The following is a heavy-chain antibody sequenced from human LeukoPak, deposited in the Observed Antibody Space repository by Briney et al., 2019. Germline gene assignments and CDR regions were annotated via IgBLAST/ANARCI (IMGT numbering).Heavy chain of an antibody. CDR3: ARPGIAVAGYYFDY. Sequence: GESLRISCKGSGYSFTSYCISWVRQMPGKGLEWMGRIDPSDSYTNYRPSFQGHVAISADKSISTAYLQWSSLKASDTAMYYCARPGIAVAGYYFDYWGQGTLVTVSS. D-gene: IGHD6-19*01. J-gene: IGHJ4*02. V-gene: IGHV5-10-1*01. CDR2: IDPSDSYT. CDR1: GYSFTSYC.